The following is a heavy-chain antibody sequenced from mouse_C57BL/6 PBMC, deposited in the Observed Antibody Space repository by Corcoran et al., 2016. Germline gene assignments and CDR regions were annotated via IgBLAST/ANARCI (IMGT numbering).Heavy chain of an antibody. J-gene: IGHJ3*01. CDR2: INPNNGGT. D-gene: IGHD2-1*01. CDR1: GYTFTDYY. V-gene: IGHV1-26*01. CDR3: ARSEYGNPAWFAY. Sequence: EVQLQQSGPELVKPGASVKISCKASGYTFTDYYMNWVKRSHGKSLEWIGDINPNNGGTSYNQKFKGKATLTVDKSSSTAYMELRSLTSEDSAVYYCARSEYGNPAWFAYWGQGTLVTVSA.